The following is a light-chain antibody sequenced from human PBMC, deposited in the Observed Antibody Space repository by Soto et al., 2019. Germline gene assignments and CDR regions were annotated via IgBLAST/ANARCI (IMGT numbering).Light chain of an antibody. CDR3: QQFNTSPWT. CDR2: KSS. CDR1: QSVSIW. V-gene: IGKV1-5*03. Sequence: CRASQSVSIWLAWYQQKPGRAPKLLIYKSSILESGVPSRFSGSGSGTEFTLTISSLQPDDFATYYCQQFNTSPWTFGQGTKVDIK. J-gene: IGKJ1*01.